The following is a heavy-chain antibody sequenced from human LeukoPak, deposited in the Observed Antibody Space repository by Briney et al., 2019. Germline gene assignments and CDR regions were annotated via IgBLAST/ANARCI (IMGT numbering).Heavy chain of an antibody. J-gene: IGHJ4*02. CDR1: GFAFDDHG. V-gene: IGHV3-20*01. Sequence: PGGSLRLSCATSGFAFDDHGLSWVRQAPGKGLEWVSGINWNSGSKRYAASVKGRFTISRDNARNSVYLEMTSLRAEDTAFYHCVRHFNSVAMMQIDYWGQGTLVSVSS. D-gene: IGHD6-19*01. CDR3: VRHFNSVAMMQIDY. CDR2: INWNSGSK.